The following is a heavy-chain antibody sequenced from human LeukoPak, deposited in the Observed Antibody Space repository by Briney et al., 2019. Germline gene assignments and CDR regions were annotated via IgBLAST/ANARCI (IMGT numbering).Heavy chain of an antibody. V-gene: IGHV3-43D*03. J-gene: IGHJ4*02. CDR2: ISWDGGST. Sequence: GGSLRLSCAASGFNFDDYPMHWVRQAPGKGLEWVSLISWDGGSTYYADSVKGRFTISRNNSKNSLYLQMNSLRAEDTALYYCAKDVGDSSGYLAPYFDYWGQGALVTVSS. D-gene: IGHD3-22*01. CDR1: GFNFDDYP. CDR3: AKDVGDSSGYLAPYFDY.